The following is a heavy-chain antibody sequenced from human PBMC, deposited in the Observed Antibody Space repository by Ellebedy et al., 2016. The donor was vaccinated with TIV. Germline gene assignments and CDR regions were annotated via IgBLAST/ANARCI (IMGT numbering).Heavy chain of an antibody. CDR1: GGSFSNYA. CDR3: TTLISDS. D-gene: IGHD3-22*01. CDR2: IFPIFAMT. Sequence: AASVKVSCKASGGSFSNYAIMWVRQAPGQGLEWMGGIFPIFAMTDIAHKFQDRVTITAEESTGTAYMELSSLRSEDTAIYYCTTLISDSWGQGTLVTVSS. J-gene: IGHJ4*02. V-gene: IGHV1-69*13.